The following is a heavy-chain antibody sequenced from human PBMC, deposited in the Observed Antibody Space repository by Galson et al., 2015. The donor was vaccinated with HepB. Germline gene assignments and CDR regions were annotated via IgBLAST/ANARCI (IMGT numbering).Heavy chain of an antibody. CDR1: GISISGSQYY. CDR3: ARPLVLNGRFTPGVGPFHI. V-gene: IGHV4-39*01. Sequence: ETLSLTCDVSGISISGSQYYWGWIRQSPKKGLEWIGSIYYGGRTYFSPSFQSRVAMSVDTSKNQLSLTLSSVAAADTAVYHCARPLVLNGRFTPGVGPFHIWGHGTLVTVSA. D-gene: IGHD2-8*01. CDR2: IYYGGRT. J-gene: IGHJ3*02.